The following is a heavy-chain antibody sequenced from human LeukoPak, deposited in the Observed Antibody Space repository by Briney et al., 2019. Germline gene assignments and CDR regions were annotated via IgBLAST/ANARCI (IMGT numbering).Heavy chain of an antibody. CDR1: GFTFSSYA. Sequence: GSLRLSCAASGFTFSSYAMSWVRQAPGKGLEWVSAISGSGGSTYYADSVKGRFTISRDNSKNTLYLQMNSLRDEDTAVYYCAKGGRLHYYDSSGFDYWGQGTLVTVSS. J-gene: IGHJ4*02. D-gene: IGHD3-22*01. CDR2: ISGSGGST. CDR3: AKGGRLHYYDSSGFDY. V-gene: IGHV3-23*01.